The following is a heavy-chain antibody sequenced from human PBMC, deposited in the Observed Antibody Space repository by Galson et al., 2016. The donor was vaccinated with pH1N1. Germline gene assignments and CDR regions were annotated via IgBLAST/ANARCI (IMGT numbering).Heavy chain of an antibody. CDR2: INPNTGST. CDR1: GYTFTGHF. J-gene: IGHJ3*01. Sequence: SVKVSCKASGYTFTGHFIHWVRQAPGQGLEWMGRINPNTGSTSFAQMFQGRVTMTRDTSISTAFMEVNKLRSDDTAVYYCATLYSGSWFTAFDLWGQETRCTVSS. CDR3: ATLYSGSWFTAFDL. V-gene: IGHV1-2*06. D-gene: IGHD1-26*01.